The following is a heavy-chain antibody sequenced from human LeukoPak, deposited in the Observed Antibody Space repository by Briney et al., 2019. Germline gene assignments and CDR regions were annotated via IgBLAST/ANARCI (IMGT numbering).Heavy chain of an antibody. CDR2: ISYDGSNK. J-gene: IGHJ4*02. CDR3: ARGDSSGWYSEYYFDY. D-gene: IGHD6-19*01. V-gene: IGHV3-30*19. Sequence: GGSLRLSCAASGFTFSSYGMHWVRQAPGKGLEWVAVISYDGSNKYYADSVKGRFTISRDNSKNTLYLQMNSLRAEDTAVYYCARGDSSGWYSEYYFDYWGQGTLVTVSS. CDR1: GFTFSSYG.